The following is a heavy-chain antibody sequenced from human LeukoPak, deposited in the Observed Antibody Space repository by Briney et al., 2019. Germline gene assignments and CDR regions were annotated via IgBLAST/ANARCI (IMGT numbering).Heavy chain of an antibody. CDR1: GYTFTSYG. Sequence: ASVKVSCKASGYTFTSYGISWVRQAPGQGLEWMGWISAYNGNTNYAQKLQGRVTVTQDTSTSTAYMELRSLRSDDTAVYYCVRDLGVDTTMIFFDYWGQGTLVTVSS. J-gene: IGHJ4*02. CDR2: ISAYNGNT. V-gene: IGHV1-18*04. CDR3: VRDLGVDTTMIFFDY. D-gene: IGHD5-18*01.